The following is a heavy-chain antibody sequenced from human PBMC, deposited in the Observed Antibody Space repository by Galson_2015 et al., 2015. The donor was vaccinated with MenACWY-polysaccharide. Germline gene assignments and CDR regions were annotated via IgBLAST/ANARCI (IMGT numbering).Heavy chain of an antibody. D-gene: IGHD3-3*01. J-gene: IGHJ4*02. Sequence: SLRLSCAASGFTFSSYAMHWVRQAPGKGLEWVAVISYDGSNKYYADSVKGRFTISRDNSKNTLYLQMNSLRAEDTAVYYCAGPPPLRFLEWLQNYFDYWGQGTLVTVSS. CDR2: ISYDGSNK. V-gene: IGHV3-30-3*01. CDR3: AGPPPLRFLEWLQNYFDY. CDR1: GFTFSSYA.